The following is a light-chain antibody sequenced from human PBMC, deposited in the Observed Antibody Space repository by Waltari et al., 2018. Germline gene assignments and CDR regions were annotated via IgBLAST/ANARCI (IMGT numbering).Light chain of an antibody. V-gene: IGLV1-47*01. J-gene: IGLJ3*02. CDR1: RSNIGRNH. CDR2: RNN. CDR3: AAWDDSLSGRV. Sequence: QSTLTQPPSASGTPGPRFPISWSGSRSNIGRNHVSWYQQLPGTAPKLPIYRNNRLPPGVPDRFSGSKSGTSASLAISGLRSEDGADYYCAAWDDSLSGRVFGGGTKVTVL.